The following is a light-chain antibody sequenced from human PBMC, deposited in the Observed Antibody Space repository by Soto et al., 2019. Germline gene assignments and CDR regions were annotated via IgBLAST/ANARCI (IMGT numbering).Light chain of an antibody. Sequence: QSALTQPRSVSGSPGHSVTISCTGTSSDIGGYDYVSWYQQHPGKAPALLIYDVNERLSGVPDRFSGSKSGNTASLTISGLQADDEATFYCCSYAGDYTWVFGGGTKLTVL. J-gene: IGLJ3*02. V-gene: IGLV2-11*01. CDR3: CSYAGDYTWV. CDR1: SSDIGGYDY. CDR2: DVN.